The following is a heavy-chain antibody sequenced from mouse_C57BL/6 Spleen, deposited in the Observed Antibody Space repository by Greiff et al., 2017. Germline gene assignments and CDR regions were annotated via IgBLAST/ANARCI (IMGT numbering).Heavy chain of an antibody. J-gene: IGHJ4*01. CDR1: GYTFTSYW. Sequence: VQLQQSGTVLARPGASVKMSCKTSGYTFTSYWMHWVKQRPGQGLEWIGAIYPGNSDTSYNQKFKGKAKLTAVTSASTAYMELSSLTNEDSAVYYCTRWYGSFYAMDYWGQGTSVTVSS. CDR2: IYPGNSDT. D-gene: IGHD1-1*01. V-gene: IGHV1-5*01. CDR3: TRWYGSFYAMDY.